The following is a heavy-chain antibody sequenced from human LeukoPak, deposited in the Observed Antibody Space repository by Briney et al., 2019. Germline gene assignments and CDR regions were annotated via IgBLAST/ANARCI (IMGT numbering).Heavy chain of an antibody. CDR3: ASGYDYFLTH. D-gene: IGHD5-12*01. CDR1: GGSFSGYY. J-gene: IGHJ4*02. V-gene: IGHV4-34*01. Sequence: PSETLSLTCAVYGGSFSGYYWSWIRQPPGKGLEWIGSIYYSGSTCYNPSLKSRVTISVDTSKNQFSLKLSSVTAADTAVYYCASGYDYFLTHWGQGTLVTVSS. CDR2: IYYSGST.